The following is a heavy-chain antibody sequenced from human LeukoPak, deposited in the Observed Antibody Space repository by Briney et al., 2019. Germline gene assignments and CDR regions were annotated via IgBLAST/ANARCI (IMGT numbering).Heavy chain of an antibody. Sequence: PGGSLRLSCAASGFSFSSYGMHWVRQAPGKGREWVAVIWFDGSNKGYADSVKGRFTISRDNSKKTLYLQMNSLRAEDTAVYYCARDKAADFDYWGQGALVTVSS. J-gene: IGHJ4*02. D-gene: IGHD6-25*01. CDR2: IWFDGSNK. V-gene: IGHV3-33*01. CDR1: GFSFSSYG. CDR3: ARDKAADFDY.